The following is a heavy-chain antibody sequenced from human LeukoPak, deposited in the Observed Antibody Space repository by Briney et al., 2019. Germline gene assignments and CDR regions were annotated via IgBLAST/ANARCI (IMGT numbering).Heavy chain of an antibody. Sequence: GGSLRLSCAASGFTFSTYWMHWVRQAPGKGLVWVSSIRGDGSSTNYAGSVKGRFTISRDNAENTLYLRMNRLRAEDTAVYYCARATSETSYNYWGQGTLVTVSS. J-gene: IGHJ4*02. CDR2: IRGDGSST. D-gene: IGHD3-10*01. CDR3: ARATSETSYNY. V-gene: IGHV3-74*01. CDR1: GFTFSTYW.